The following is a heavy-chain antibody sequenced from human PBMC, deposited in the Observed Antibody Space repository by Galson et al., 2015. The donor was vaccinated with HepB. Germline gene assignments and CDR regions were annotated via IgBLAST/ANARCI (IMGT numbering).Heavy chain of an antibody. D-gene: IGHD2-21*02. V-gene: IGHV3-30*04. Sequence: SLRLSCAASGFTFSSYAMHWVRQAPGKGLEWVAVISYDGSNKYYADSVKGRFTSSRDNSKNTLYLQMNSLRAEDTAVYYCARDFPYCGGDCYWDDDYYYYGMDVWAKGPRSPSP. J-gene: IGHJ6*02. CDR1: GFTFSSYA. CDR3: ARDFPYCGGDCYWDDDYYYYGMDV. CDR2: ISYDGSNK.